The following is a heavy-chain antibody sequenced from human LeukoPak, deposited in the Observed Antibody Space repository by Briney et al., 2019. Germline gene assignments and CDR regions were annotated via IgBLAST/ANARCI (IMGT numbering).Heavy chain of an antibody. CDR1: GFDSSGSA. Sequence: GGSLRLSCAASGFDSSGSAIHWVRQASGKGLEWVGRIRSKANTYATAYAASVKGRFTISRDDSKNTAYLQMNSLKTEDTAVYYCTSSGYVWDYFDYWGQGTLVTVSS. CDR2: IRSKANTYAT. CDR3: TSSGYVWDYFDY. J-gene: IGHJ4*02. D-gene: IGHD5-12*01. V-gene: IGHV3-73*01.